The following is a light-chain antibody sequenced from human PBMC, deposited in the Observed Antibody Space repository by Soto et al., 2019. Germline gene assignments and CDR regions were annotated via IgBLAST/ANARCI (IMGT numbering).Light chain of an antibody. J-gene: IGLJ2*01. CDR1: ALPKQY. CDR3: QSADSSGTFVI. CDR2: RDS. Sequence: SYELTQPPSVSVSPGQTARIICSGDALPKQYAYWYQQRPGQAHLLVIYRDSERPSGTPERFSGSSSGTTVTLTISGVQAEDEADYYCQSADSSGTFVIFGGGTKVTVL. V-gene: IGLV3-25*03.